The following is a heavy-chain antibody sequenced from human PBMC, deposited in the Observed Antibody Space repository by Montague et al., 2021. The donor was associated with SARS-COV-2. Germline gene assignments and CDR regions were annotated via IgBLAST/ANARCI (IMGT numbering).Heavy chain of an antibody. J-gene: IGHJ4*02. D-gene: IGHD3-10*01. V-gene: IGHV3-23*01. CDR3: AKCTHYYASGTYYNTYYFDQ. CDR1: GFTFSNYG. CDR2: ISDTGANT. Sequence: SLRLSCAASGFTFSNYGMSWVRQAPGKGLEWVSLISDTGANTHYADSVKGRFTISRDNSKNTVLLQMNSLRAEDTAVYYCAKCTHYYASGTYYNTYYFDQWGQGILVTASS.